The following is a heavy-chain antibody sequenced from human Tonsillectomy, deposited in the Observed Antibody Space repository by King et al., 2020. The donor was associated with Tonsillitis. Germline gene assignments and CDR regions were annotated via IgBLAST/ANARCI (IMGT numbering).Heavy chain of an antibody. V-gene: IGHV4-34*01. CDR3: ARVGYSSGRFQQGGYFQH. J-gene: IGHJ1*01. CDR1: GGSFSGYY. Sequence: VQLQQWGAGLLKPSETLSLTCAVYGGSFSGYYWSWIRQPPGKGLEWIGEINHSGSTNYNPSLKSRVTISVDTSKNQFSLKLSSVTAADTAVYYCARVGYSSGRFQQGGYFQHWGQGTLVTVSS. CDR2: INHSGST. D-gene: IGHD6-19*01.